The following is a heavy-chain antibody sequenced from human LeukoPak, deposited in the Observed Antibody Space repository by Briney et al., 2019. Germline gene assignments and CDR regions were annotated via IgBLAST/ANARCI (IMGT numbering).Heavy chain of an antibody. Sequence: SETLSLTCTASGGSISSYYWSWIRQPAGKGLEWIGRIYTSGSTNYNPSLKSRVTMSVDTSKNQFSFMLSSVTAADTAVYYCAKGSDPFRWFGEFNVKLPRPIRHYYLDSWGQGTLVTVSS. CDR2: IYTSGST. CDR3: AKGSDPFRWFGEFNVKLPRPIRHYYLDS. J-gene: IGHJ4*02. V-gene: IGHV4-4*07. CDR1: GGSISSYY. D-gene: IGHD3-10*01.